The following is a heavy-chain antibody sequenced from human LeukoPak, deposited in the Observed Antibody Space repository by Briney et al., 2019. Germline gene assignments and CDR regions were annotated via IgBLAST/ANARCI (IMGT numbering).Heavy chain of an antibody. CDR3: ARNMGATPVLDY. V-gene: IGHV3-53*01. CDR1: GFTVSSNY. J-gene: IGHJ4*02. Sequence: GGSLRLSCAASGFTVSSNYMSWVRQAPGKGLEWVSVISSGGSTYYADSVKGRFTISRDNSKNTLYLQMNSLRAEDTAVYYCARNMGATPVLDYWGQGTLVTVSS. CDR2: ISSGGST. D-gene: IGHD1-26*01.